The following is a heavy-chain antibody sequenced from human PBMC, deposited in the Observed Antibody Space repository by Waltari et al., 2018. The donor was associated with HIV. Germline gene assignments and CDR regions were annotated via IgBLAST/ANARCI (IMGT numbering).Heavy chain of an antibody. CDR2: IYYSGTT. D-gene: IGHD1-1*01. CDR1: GGSISSSSYY. Sequence: QLQLQESGPGLVKPSETLSLTCTVSGGSISSSSYYWGWIRQPPGKGLEWIGSIYYSGTTDYNPSLKSRGTISVDTSKNQFSLKLSSVTAADTAVYYCASPGPLQVPYYYGMDVWGQGTTVTVSS. CDR3: ASPGPLQVPYYYGMDV. J-gene: IGHJ6*02. V-gene: IGHV4-39*01.